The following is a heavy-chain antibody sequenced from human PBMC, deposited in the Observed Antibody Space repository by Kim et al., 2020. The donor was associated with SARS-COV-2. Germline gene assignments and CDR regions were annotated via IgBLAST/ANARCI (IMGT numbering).Heavy chain of an antibody. J-gene: IGHJ6*02. CDR3: AFLIIFHYYYGMDV. V-gene: IGHV3-23*01. CDR2: ISGSGGST. CDR1: GFTFSSYA. Sequence: GGSLRLSCAASGFTFSSYAMSWVRQAPGKGLEWVSAISGSGGSTYYADSVKGRFTISRDNSKNTLYLQMNSLRAEDTAVYYCAFLIIFHYYYGMDVWGQGTTVTVSS. D-gene: IGHD2-8*01.